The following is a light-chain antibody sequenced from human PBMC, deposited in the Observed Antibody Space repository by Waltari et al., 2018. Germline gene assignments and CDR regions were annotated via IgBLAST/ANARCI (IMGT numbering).Light chain of an antibody. V-gene: IGLV1-47*01. Sequence: QSVLTQPPSASGTPGQRVTISCFGSSSNIGSNYVYWYQQFPGTAPKLLIYKNNQRPAGVPDRFSGSKSGTSASLAISGLRSEDEADYYCAAWDDSLGWVFGGGTKLTVL. J-gene: IGLJ3*02. CDR3: AAWDDSLGWV. CDR2: KNN. CDR1: SSNIGSNY.